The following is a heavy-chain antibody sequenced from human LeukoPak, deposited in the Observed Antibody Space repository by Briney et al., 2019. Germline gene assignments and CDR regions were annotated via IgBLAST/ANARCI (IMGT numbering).Heavy chain of an antibody. CDR1: GGSFSGYY. D-gene: IGHD3-3*01. V-gene: IGHV4-34*01. CDR3: ARGPSRGVVRSNYGMDV. CDR2: INHSGST. Sequence: SEALSLTCAVYGGSFSGYYWSWIRQPPGKGLEWIGEINHSGSTNYNPSLKNRVTISVDTSKNQFSLKLSSVTAADTAVYYCARGPSRGVVRSNYGMDVWGQGTTVTVSS. J-gene: IGHJ6*02.